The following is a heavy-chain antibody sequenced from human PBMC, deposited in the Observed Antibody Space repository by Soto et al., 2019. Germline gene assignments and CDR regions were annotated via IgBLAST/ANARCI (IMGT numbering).Heavy chain of an antibody. Sequence: QVQLVQSGAEVKKPGASVKVSCNPSGYAFTSYTMHWVRQAPGQGLEWMGWINADNGDSKYSQKFQGRVTITRDTSESIAYMELSSLRSEETAVYYCARDTGSGLRVEPGIFEYWGQGTLVTVSS. D-gene: IGHD1-26*01. CDR3: ARDTGSGLRVEPGIFEY. CDR2: INADNGDS. CDR1: GYAFTSYT. J-gene: IGHJ4*02. V-gene: IGHV1-3*01.